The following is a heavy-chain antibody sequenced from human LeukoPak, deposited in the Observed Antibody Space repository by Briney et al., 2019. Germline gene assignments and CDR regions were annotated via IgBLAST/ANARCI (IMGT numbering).Heavy chain of an antibody. D-gene: IGHD1-26*01. V-gene: IGHV3-23*01. J-gene: IGHJ4*02. CDR3: SKGVGATPGTFDY. CDR2: ISGSGAST. CDR1: GFTFSSYA. Sequence: GGSLGLSCSASGFTFSSYAMSWVRQAPGKGLEWVSGISGSGASTYHAVSVKGRFTISRDNSKNTLYLQMNSLRAEDTAVYYCSKGVGATPGTFDYWGQGTLVTVSS.